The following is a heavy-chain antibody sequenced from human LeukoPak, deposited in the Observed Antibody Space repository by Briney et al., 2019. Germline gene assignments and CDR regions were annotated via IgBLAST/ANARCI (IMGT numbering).Heavy chain of an antibody. V-gene: IGHV1-2*02. CDR2: INPNSGGT. Sequence: ASVKVSCKASRYTFTGYYMHWVRQAPGQGLEWMGWINPNSGGTNYAQKFQGRVTMTRDTSISTAYMELSRLRSDDTAVYYCARPHSSSLLWFDPWGQGTLVTVSS. CDR3: ARPHSSSLLWFDP. D-gene: IGHD6-6*01. CDR1: RYTFTGYY. J-gene: IGHJ5*02.